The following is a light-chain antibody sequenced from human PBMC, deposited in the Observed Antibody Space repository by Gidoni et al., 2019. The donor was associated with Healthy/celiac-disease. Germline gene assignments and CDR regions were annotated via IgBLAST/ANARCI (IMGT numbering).Light chain of an antibody. CDR2: GAS. Sequence: IMLTQSPATLSLSPGERATRSCRASQSVSSSYLAWYQQKPGQAPRLLIYGASSRDTGIPDRFSGSGSGTDFTLTISRLEPEDFAVYYCQQYGSSPPVTFGGGTKVEIK. J-gene: IGKJ4*01. V-gene: IGKV3-20*01. CDR1: QSVSSSY. CDR3: QQYGSSPPVT.